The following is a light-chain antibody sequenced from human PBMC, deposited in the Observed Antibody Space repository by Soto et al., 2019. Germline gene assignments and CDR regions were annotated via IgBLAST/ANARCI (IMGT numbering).Light chain of an antibody. J-gene: IGKJ2*01. V-gene: IGKV1-39*01. CDR3: QQSYSTLLYT. CDR2: AAS. Sequence: DIPITQSPSSLSASVGDRVTITCRASQSISSYLNWYQQKPGKAPKLLIYAASSLQSGVPSRFSGSGSGTDFTLTISSLQPEDFATYYCQQSYSTLLYTFGQGTKLEIK. CDR1: QSISSY.